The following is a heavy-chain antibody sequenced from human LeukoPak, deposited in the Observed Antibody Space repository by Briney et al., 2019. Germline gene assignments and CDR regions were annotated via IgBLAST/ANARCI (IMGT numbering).Heavy chain of an antibody. CDR3: AREGYYFAMDV. CDR1: GFTFRAFQ. J-gene: IGHJ6*02. Sequence: PGGSLRLSCLVSGFTFRAFQMSWLRQAPGKGLEGISYITNSSSDIEYADSVKGRFTISWDNAKKSLYLEMNSLRAEDTAVYCCAREGYYFAMDVCGQGSTVTVSS. CDR2: ITNSSSDI. V-gene: IGHV3-11*04.